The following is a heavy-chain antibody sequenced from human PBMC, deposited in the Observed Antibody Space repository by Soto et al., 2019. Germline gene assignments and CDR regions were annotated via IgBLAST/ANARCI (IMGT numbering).Heavy chain of an antibody. D-gene: IGHD3-9*01. CDR3: ARGGFYDIFTGYYP. J-gene: IGHJ5*02. CDR1: GYTFTSYA. Sequence: QVPLVQSGAEVKKPGASVKVSCKASGYTFTSYAMHWVRQAPGQRLEWMGRINAGNGNTKYSQQFQGRVTITRDTSASTAYRELSSLRSEDTAVYYCARGGFYDIFTGYYPWGQGTLVTVSS. V-gene: IGHV1-3*01. CDR2: INAGNGNT.